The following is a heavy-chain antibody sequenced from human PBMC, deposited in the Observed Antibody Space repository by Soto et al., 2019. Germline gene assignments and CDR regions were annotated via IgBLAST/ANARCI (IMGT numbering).Heavy chain of an antibody. CDR2: IDPSDSYT. Sequence: GESLKISCKGSGYSFTSYWISWVRQMPGKGLEWMGRIDPSDSYTNYSPSFQGHVTISADKSISTAYLQWSSLKASDTAMYYCAGLPPYYGSGSYYTSLDYYYGMDVWGQGTTVTVSS. D-gene: IGHD3-10*01. CDR1: GYSFTSYW. J-gene: IGHJ6*02. CDR3: AGLPPYYGSGSYYTSLDYYYGMDV. V-gene: IGHV5-10-1*01.